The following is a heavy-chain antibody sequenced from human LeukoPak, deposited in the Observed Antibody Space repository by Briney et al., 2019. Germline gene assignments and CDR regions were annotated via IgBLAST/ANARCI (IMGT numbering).Heavy chain of an antibody. D-gene: IGHD3-9*01. J-gene: IGHJ4*02. CDR2: INSDGSST. CDR1: GFTFSSYG. CDR3: ARDVLRYFDWLSN. V-gene: IGHV3-74*01. Sequence: GGSLRLSCAASGFTFSSYGMHWVRQAPGKGLVWVSRINSDGSSTSYADSVKGRFTISRDNAKNTLYLQMNSLRAEDTAVYYCARDVLRYFDWLSNWGQGTLVTVSS.